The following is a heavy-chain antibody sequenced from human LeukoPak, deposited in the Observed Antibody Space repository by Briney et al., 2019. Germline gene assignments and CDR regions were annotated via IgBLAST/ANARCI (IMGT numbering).Heavy chain of an antibody. V-gene: IGHV3-30*18. CDR2: ISYDGSNK. D-gene: IGHD2-15*01. Sequence: GGSLRLSCAASGFTFSSYGMHWVRQAPGEGLEWVAVISYDGSNKYYADSVKGRFTISRDNSKNTLYLQMNSLRAEDTAVYYCAKDHRRRPGYCSGGSCRLGGMDVWGQGTTVTVSS. CDR3: AKDHRRRPGYCSGGSCRLGGMDV. J-gene: IGHJ6*02. CDR1: GFTFSSYG.